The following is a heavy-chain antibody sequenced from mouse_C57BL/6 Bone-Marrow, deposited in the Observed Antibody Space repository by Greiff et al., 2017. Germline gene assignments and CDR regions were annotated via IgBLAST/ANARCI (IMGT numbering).Heavy chain of an antibody. Sequence: QVQLQQPGAELVKPGASVKLSCKASGYTFTSYWMHWVKQRPGQGLEWIGMIHPNSGSTNYNEKFKSKATLTVDKSSSTAYMQLSRLTSEDSAVYYCARWGYYGSSYDWYFDVWGTGTTVTVSS. D-gene: IGHD1-1*01. CDR1: GYTFTSYW. J-gene: IGHJ1*03. CDR3: ARWGYYGSSYDWYFDV. CDR2: IHPNSGST. V-gene: IGHV1-64*01.